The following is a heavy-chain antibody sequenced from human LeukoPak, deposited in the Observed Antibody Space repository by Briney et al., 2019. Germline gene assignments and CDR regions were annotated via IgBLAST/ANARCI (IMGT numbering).Heavy chain of an antibody. CDR3: ARDGYYYDSSGYSYGFDY. CDR1: GYTFTGYY. V-gene: IGHV1-2*02. J-gene: IGHJ4*02. D-gene: IGHD3-22*01. CDR2: INPNSGGT. Sequence: APVKVSCKASGYTFTGYYMHWVRQAPGQGLEWMGWINPNSGGTNYAQKFQGRVTMTRDTSISTAYMELSRLKSDDTAVYYCARDGYYYDSSGYSYGFDYWGQGTLVTVSS.